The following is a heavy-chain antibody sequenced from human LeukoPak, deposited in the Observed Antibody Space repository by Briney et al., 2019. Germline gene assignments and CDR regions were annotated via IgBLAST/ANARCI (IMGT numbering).Heavy chain of an antibody. CDR1: GFTFRSYA. J-gene: IGHJ4*02. V-gene: IGHV3-23*01. D-gene: IGHD3-22*01. Sequence: PGGSLRLSCAASGFTFRSYAMSWVRQAPGKGLEWVSGISGSGGITYYAESMRGRSTLSRDNSRNTLYLQMNSLRAEDTAVYYCAKVPTDYENSGPVDWGQGTLVAVSS. CDR2: ISGSGGIT. CDR3: AKVPTDYENSGPVD.